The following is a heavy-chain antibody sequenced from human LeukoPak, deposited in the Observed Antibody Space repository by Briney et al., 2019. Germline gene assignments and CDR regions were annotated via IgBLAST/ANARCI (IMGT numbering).Heavy chain of an antibody. CDR3: AKSPVLSDWFDP. CDR2: IRYDGSNK. CDR1: GFTLSSYG. V-gene: IGHV3-30*02. Sequence: GGSLRLSCAASGFTLSSYGMHWVRQAPGKGLEWVAFIRYDGSNKYYADSVKGRFTISRDNSKNTLYLQMSSLRAEDTAVYYCAKSPVLSDWFDPWGQGTLVTVSS. J-gene: IGHJ5*02.